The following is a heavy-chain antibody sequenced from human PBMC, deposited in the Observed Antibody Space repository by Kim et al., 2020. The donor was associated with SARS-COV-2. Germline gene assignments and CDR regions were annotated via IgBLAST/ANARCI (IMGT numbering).Heavy chain of an antibody. CDR3: AVVAAAGPFDY. V-gene: IGHV1-18*01. CDR2: T. D-gene: IGHD6-13*01. Sequence: TNYAQKLQGRVTMTTDTSTSTAYMELRSLRSDDTAVYYCAVVAAAGPFDYWGQGTLVTVSS. J-gene: IGHJ4*02.